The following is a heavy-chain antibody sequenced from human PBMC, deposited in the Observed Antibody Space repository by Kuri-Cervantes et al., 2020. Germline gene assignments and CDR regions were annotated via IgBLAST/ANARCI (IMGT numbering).Heavy chain of an antibody. CDR2: INPNSGGT. CDR3: ARAAADSSGAFDI. J-gene: IGHJ3*02. D-gene: IGHD3-22*01. Sequence: ASVKVSCKASGYTFTGYYMRWVRQAPGQGLEWMGWINPNSGGTNYAQKFQGRVTMTRDTSISTAYMELRSLRSDDTAVYYCARAAADSSGAFDIWGQGTMVTVSS. V-gene: IGHV1-2*02. CDR1: GYTFTGYY.